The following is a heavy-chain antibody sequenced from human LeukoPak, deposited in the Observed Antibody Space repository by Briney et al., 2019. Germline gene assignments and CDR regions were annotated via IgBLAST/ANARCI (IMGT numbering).Heavy chain of an antibody. CDR1: GFTFSSYG. V-gene: IGHV3-23*01. Sequence: GGSLRLSCTASGFTFSSYGMSWVRQASGKGLDWVSAVSSGGNSNYADSVTGRFTISRDNSKNTLYLQMNSLRAEDTAVYYCAKDRYSDNTGHHYENEYWGQGTLVTVSS. J-gene: IGHJ4*02. CDR2: VSSGGNS. CDR3: AKDRYSDNTGHHYENEY. D-gene: IGHD3-22*01.